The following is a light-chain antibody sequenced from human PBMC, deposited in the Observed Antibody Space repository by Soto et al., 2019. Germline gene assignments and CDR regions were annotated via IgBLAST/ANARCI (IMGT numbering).Light chain of an antibody. CDR3: LQNYNYPWT. CDR1: QSISSY. Sequence: DIQMTQSPSSLSASVGDRVTITCRASQSISSYLNWYQQKPGKAPKLLIYAASSLQSGVPSRFSGSGSGTQFTLTISSLQPEDVATYYCLQNYNYPWTFGQGTKVDI. J-gene: IGKJ1*01. CDR2: AAS. V-gene: IGKV1-39*01.